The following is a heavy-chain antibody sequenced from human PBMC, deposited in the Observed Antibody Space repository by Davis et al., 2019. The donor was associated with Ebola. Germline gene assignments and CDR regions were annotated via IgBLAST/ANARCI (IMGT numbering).Heavy chain of an antibody. Sequence: AASVKVSCKASGYTFTSYYMHWVRQAPGQGLEWMGIINPSGGSTSYAQKFQGRVTMTRDTSTSTVYMELSSLRSEDTAVYYCAVGYCISTSCYPHYYGMDVWGQGTTVTVSS. CDR1: GYTFTSYY. J-gene: IGHJ6*02. CDR3: AVGYCISTSCYPHYYGMDV. V-gene: IGHV1-46*01. D-gene: IGHD2-2*01. CDR2: INPSGGST.